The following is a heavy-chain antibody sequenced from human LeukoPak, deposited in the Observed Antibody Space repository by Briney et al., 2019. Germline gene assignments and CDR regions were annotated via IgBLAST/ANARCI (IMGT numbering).Heavy chain of an antibody. CDR2: ISETSSHR. Sequence: GGSLRLSCVGSTFIFGSYSMGWVRQAPGKGLEWVSYISETSSHRYYADSVKGRFTISRDNAQNSLYLQMNSLSAEDTGIYYCARDRATKARIGGMDVWGQGTTVIVSS. D-gene: IGHD3-16*01. CDR1: TFIFGSYS. V-gene: IGHV3-21*06. CDR3: ARDRATKARIGGMDV. J-gene: IGHJ6*02.